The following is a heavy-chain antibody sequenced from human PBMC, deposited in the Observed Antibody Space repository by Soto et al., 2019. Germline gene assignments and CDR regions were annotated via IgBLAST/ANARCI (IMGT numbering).Heavy chain of an antibody. CDR1: GGSISSYY. CDR3: ARSPYSSGWYWFDP. Sequence: SETLSLTCTVSGGSISSYYWSWIRQPPGKGLEWIGYIYYSGSTNYNPSLKSRVTISVDTSKNQFSLKLSSVTAADTAVYYCARSPYSSGWYWFDPWGQGTLVTVSS. CDR2: IYYSGST. D-gene: IGHD6-19*01. J-gene: IGHJ5*02. V-gene: IGHV4-59*01.